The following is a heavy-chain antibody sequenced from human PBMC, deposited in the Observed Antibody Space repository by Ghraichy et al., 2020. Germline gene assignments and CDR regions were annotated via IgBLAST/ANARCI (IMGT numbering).Heavy chain of an antibody. J-gene: IGHJ6*02. D-gene: IGHD6-13*01. CDR1: GFSLSTSGMR. Sequence: SGPTLVKPTQTLTLTCTFSGFSLSTSGMRVSWIRQPPGKTLEWLARIDWDDDKFYSTSLKTRLTISKDTSKNQVVLTMTNMDPVDTATYYCARSPPGIAAAGSLGYYYYGMDVWGQGTTVTVSS. V-gene: IGHV2-70*04. CDR3: ARSPPGIAAAGSLGYYYYGMDV. CDR2: IDWDDDK.